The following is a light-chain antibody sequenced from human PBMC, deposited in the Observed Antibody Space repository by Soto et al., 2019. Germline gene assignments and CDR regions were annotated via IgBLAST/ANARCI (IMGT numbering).Light chain of an antibody. CDR3: HQYGSSPRT. CDR1: QSVSSNF. J-gene: IGKJ1*01. CDR2: GAS. V-gene: IGKV3-20*01. Sequence: EIVLTQSPGTLSLSPGDRATLSCRASQSVSSNFLAWYQQKPGQAPRLLIYGASIRATGIPDRFSGSGSGTDFTLTTRRLEPEDFAMYFCHQYGSSPRTFGQGTKVESK.